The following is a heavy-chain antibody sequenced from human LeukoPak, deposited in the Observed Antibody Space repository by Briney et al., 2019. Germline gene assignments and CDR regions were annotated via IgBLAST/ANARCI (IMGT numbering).Heavy chain of an antibody. D-gene: IGHD5-24*01. CDR1: GFTFSRYE. V-gene: IGHV3-48*03. CDR3: ARAPLVLQYRWWFDP. J-gene: IGHJ5*02. Sequence: GGSLRLSCAASGFTFSRYEMNWVRQAPGKGLEWISYISGSGDTIYYADSVEGRFTISRDNAKNSLYLQMNSLTGEDTAVYHCARAPLVLQYRWWFDPWGQGTLVTVSS. CDR2: ISGSGDTI.